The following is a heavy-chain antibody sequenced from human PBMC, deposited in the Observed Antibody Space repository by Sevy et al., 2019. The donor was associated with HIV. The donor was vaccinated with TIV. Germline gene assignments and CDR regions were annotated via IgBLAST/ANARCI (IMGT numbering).Heavy chain of an antibody. CDR2: FIPMFHTT. J-gene: IGHJ6*02. D-gene: IGHD3-22*01. V-gene: IGHV1-69*13. CDR3: ASTYFESTGYSALCYYGMDV. CDR1: GGTFINYA. Sequence: ASVKVSCKASGGTFINYAVTWVRQAPGQGLEWMGGFIPMFHTTNSAQKFQGRVTLTADGSTSTAYTGLSSLRSEDTAVYYCASTYFESTGYSALCYYGMDVCGQGTTVTVSS.